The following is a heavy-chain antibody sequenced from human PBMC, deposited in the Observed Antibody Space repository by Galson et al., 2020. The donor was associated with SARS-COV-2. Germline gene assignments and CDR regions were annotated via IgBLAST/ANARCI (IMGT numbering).Heavy chain of an antibody. D-gene: IGHD2-15*01. Sequence: SETLSLTCVVSGGSFTGYYWSWFRQSPGKGLECIGEINHRGTTNYNSSLKSRVTISMDTSKNQFSLSLKSVTAADTAVYYCARARFYCSDSGCPRSPIDSWGPGTLVTVSS. V-gene: IGHV4-34*01. J-gene: IGHJ5*01. CDR3: ARARFYCSDSGCPRSPIDS. CDR2: INHRGTT. CDR1: GGSFTGYY.